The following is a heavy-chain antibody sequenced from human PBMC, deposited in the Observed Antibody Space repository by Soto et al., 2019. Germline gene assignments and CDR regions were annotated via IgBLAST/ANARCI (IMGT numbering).Heavy chain of an antibody. D-gene: IGHD3-22*01. J-gene: IGHJ3*02. CDR2: IYSGGST. V-gene: IGHV3-53*04. CDR1: GFTVSSNY. Sequence: PGGSLRLSCAASGFTVSSNYMSWVRQAPGKGLEWVSVIYSGGSTYYADSVKGRFTISRHNSKNTLYLQMNSLRAEDTAVYYCARLYYYDSSGYYYPAFDIWGQGTMVTVSS. CDR3: ARLYYYDSSGYYYPAFDI.